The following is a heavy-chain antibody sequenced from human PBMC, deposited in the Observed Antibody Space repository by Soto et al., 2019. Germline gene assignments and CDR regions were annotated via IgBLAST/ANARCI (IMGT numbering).Heavy chain of an antibody. CDR1: GGSIRTTRFS. J-gene: IGHJ5*02. CDR3: ARYNP. V-gene: IGHV4-39*01. CDR2: IYNTGRT. D-gene: IGHD1-1*01. Sequence: QLQLQESGPGLVRPSETLSLTCTVSGGSIRTTRFSWGFIRQPPGKGLEWIGSIYNTGRTSYNPSLKSRVTISVDMSKNQFSLKLTSVTAADTAIYHCARYNPWGQGVLVTVSS.